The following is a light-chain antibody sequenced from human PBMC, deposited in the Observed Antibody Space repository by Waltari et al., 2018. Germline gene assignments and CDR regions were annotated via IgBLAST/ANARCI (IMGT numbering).Light chain of an antibody. V-gene: IGKV3-11*01. Sequence: EIVLTQSPVTLSLAAGERATLSCRPSESVSNYLALYQQKPGQSPTLLIYDKSKRATGIPGRFSGSGYGTDFTLTINNLEVEDFALYYCQQGVILPLTFGGGTKLEIK. CDR3: QQGVILPLT. CDR1: ESVSNY. CDR2: DKS. J-gene: IGKJ4*01.